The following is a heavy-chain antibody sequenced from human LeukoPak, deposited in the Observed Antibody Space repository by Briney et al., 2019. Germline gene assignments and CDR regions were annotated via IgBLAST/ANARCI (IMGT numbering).Heavy chain of an antibody. J-gene: IGHJ6*03. CDR2: IYHSGST. CDR1: GYSISSGYY. Sequence: PSETLSLTCTVSGYSISSGYYWGWIRQPPGKGLEWIGSIYHSGSTYYNPSLKSRVTISVDTSKNQFSLKLSSVTAADTAVYYCARGTPGSSYYYYYYMDVWGKGTTVTVSS. V-gene: IGHV4-38-2*02. D-gene: IGHD3-10*01. CDR3: ARGTPGSSYYYYYYMDV.